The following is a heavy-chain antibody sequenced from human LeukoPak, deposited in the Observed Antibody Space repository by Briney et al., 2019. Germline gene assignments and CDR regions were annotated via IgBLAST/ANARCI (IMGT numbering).Heavy chain of an antibody. V-gene: IGHV3-48*04. Sequence: GGSLRLSCAASGFTFSSYSMNWVRQAPGKGLEWVSYISSSSSTIYYADSVKGRFTISRDNAKNSLYLQMTNLRVEDTAIYYCARGAYRISWPGIDYWGQGTLVTVSS. J-gene: IGHJ4*02. CDR3: ARGAYRISWPGIDY. CDR2: ISSSSSTI. D-gene: IGHD3-16*02. CDR1: GFTFSSYS.